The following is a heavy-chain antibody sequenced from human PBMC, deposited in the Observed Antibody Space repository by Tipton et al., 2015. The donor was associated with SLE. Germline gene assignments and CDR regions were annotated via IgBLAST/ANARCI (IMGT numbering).Heavy chain of an antibody. V-gene: IGHV4-59*01. J-gene: IGHJ4*02. CDR1: GGSISGYY. Sequence: GLVKPSETLSLTCTVSGGSISGYYWSWIRQPPGKGLEWIGYIYYSGSTNYNSSLKSRVTISVDTSKNQFSLNLSSVTAADTAVYYCARGLNDYVWGSSFDYWGQGTLVTVSS. CDR3: ARGLNDYVWGSSFDY. D-gene: IGHD3-16*01. CDR2: IYYSGST.